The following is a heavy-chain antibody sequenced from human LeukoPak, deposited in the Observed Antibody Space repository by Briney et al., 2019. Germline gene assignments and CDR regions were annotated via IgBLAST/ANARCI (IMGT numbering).Heavy chain of an antibody. Sequence: PSETLSLTCAVYGGSFSGYYWSWIRQPPGKGLEWIGEINHSGSTNYNPSLKSRVTISVDTSKYQFSLKLSSVTAADTAVYYCASRTWGSGSYYNVYYFNYWGQGTLVTVSS. D-gene: IGHD3-10*01. CDR1: GGSFSGYY. CDR2: INHSGST. V-gene: IGHV4-34*01. CDR3: ASRTWGSGSYYNVYYFNY. J-gene: IGHJ4*02.